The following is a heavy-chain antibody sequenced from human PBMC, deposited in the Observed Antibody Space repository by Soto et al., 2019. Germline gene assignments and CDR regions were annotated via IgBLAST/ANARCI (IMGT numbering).Heavy chain of an antibody. CDR1: GFIFSTYA. CDR3: AKTRPAYNTRGGMDV. J-gene: IGHJ6*02. D-gene: IGHD1-20*01. V-gene: IGHV3-23*01. Sequence: EVQLLESGGGVVQPGGSLRLSCAASGFIFSTYAMSWVRQAPGKGLEWVSTLSSGGGSTYYADSVKGRLTISRDNSKNTLYLQMNSLSAEDTAVYYCAKTRPAYNTRGGMDVWGQGTTVTVSS. CDR2: LSSGGGST.